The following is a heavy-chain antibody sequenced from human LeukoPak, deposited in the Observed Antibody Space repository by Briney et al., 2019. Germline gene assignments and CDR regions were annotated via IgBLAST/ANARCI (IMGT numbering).Heavy chain of an antibody. V-gene: IGHV3-7*01. D-gene: IGHD2-8*01. CDR1: GFTFCSYW. CDR3: ARVGGYCTISLCYVRFDC. J-gene: IGHJ4*02. CDR2: IKQDGSEK. Sequence: GGSLRLSCAASGFTFCSYWMSWVRQAPGKGLEWVANIKQDGSEKYYVDSVKGPFAISRDNAKNSLYLQMNSLRAEDTAVYYCARVGGYCTISLCYVRFDCWVQGTMGTVSS.